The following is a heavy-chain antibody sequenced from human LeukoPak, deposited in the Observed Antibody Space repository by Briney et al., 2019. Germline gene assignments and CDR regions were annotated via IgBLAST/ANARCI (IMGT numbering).Heavy chain of an antibody. V-gene: IGHV4-59*08. Sequence: SETLSLACTVSGAPISSYYWNWIRQPPGKRLEWIGYIYNSGSTHYNPSLKSRVTISVDTSKNQFSLNLSSVTAADTAVFYCARQRTSAWTGYSGPFDIWGQGTMVTVSS. CDR1: GAPISSYY. CDR3: ARQRTSAWTGYSGPFDI. J-gene: IGHJ3*02. CDR2: IYNSGST. D-gene: IGHD3/OR15-3a*01.